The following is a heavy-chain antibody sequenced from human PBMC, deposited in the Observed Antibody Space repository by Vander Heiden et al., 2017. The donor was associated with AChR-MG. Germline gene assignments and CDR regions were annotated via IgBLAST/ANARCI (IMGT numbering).Heavy chain of an antibody. V-gene: IGHV4-59*01. Sequence: QVQLQESGPGLVKPSETLSLTCTVSGGSISSYYWSWIRQPPGKGLEWIGYIYYSGSTNYNPSLKSRVTISVDTSKNQFSLKLSSVTAADTAVYYCARNYYDSSGPLGAAFDIWGQGTMVTVSS. CDR3: ARNYYDSSGPLGAAFDI. J-gene: IGHJ3*02. CDR2: IYYSGST. CDR1: GGSISSYY. D-gene: IGHD3-22*01.